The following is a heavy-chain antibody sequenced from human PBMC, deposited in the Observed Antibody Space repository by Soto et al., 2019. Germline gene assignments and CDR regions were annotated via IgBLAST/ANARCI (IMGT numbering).Heavy chain of an antibody. Sequence: QVQLVQSGAEEKKPGASVKVSCKASGYTFTSYAMHWVRQAPGQRLEWMGWINAGNGNTKYSQKFQGRGTITRDTTASTAYMELSSLRSEGTAVYYCARERGRWAHALGYWGQGSLVTVSS. CDR2: INAGNGNT. D-gene: IGHD1-26*01. V-gene: IGHV1-3*05. CDR1: GYTFTSYA. J-gene: IGHJ4*02. CDR3: ARERGRWAHALGY.